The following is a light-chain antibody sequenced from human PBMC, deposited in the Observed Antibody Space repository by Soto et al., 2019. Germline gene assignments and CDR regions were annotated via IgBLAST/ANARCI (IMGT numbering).Light chain of an antibody. CDR3: TSYTSSSTPYV. CDR1: SSDVGGYTY. CDR2: DVS. V-gene: IGLV2-14*01. J-gene: IGLJ7*01. Sequence: QSVLTQPASVSGSPGQSITISYTGTSSDVGGYTYVSWYQQHPGKAPKLMIYDVSNRPSGVSNRFSGSKSGNTASLTISGLQAEDEADYYCTSYTSSSTPYVFGGGTQLTVL.